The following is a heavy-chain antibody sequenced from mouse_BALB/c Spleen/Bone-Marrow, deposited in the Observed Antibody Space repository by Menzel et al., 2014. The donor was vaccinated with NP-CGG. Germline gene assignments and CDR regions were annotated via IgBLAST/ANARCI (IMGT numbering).Heavy chain of an antibody. CDR3: AGSGSDY. Sequence: QVQLKESGSVLVRPGASVKLSCKASGYTFTSSWMHWAKQRPGQGLEWIGEIHPNSGNTNYNEKFKGKATLTVDTSSSTAYVDLSSLTSEDSAVYYCAGSGSDYWGQGTTLTVSS. V-gene: IGHV1S130*01. D-gene: IGHD4-1*01. J-gene: IGHJ2*01. CDR1: GYTFTSSW. CDR2: IHPNSGNT.